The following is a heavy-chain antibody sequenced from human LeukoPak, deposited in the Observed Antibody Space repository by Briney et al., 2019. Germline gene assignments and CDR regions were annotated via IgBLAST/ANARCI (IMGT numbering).Heavy chain of an antibody. CDR2: INPNSDGT. CDR3: ARDRYRTPWYYYGMDV. J-gene: IGHJ6*02. CDR1: GYTFTGYY. V-gene: IGHV1-2*04. Sequence: ASVKVSCKASGYTFTGYYMHWVRQAPGQGLEWMGWINPNSDGTNYAQKFQGWVTMTRDTSISTAYMELSRLRSDDTAVYYCARDRYRTPWYYYGMDVWGQGTTVTVSS. D-gene: IGHD4-23*01.